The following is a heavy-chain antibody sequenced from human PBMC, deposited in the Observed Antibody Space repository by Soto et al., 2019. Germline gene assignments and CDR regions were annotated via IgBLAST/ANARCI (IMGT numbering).Heavy chain of an antibody. V-gene: IGHV3-7*01. CDR3: ASARHIGP. Sequence: GSMRLSCAASGFGFSNYWMSWVRQAPGKGLEWVANIKEDGSERNYVDSVKGRFTISRDNAENSLYLQMNSLRAEDTAVYYCASARHIGPWGQGTLVTVSS. CDR1: GFGFSNYW. D-gene: IGHD2-21*01. J-gene: IGHJ5*02. CDR2: IKEDGSER.